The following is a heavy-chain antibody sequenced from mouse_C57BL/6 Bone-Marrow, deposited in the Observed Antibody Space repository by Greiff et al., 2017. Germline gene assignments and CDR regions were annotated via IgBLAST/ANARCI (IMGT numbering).Heavy chain of an antibody. Sequence: EVQLQQSGPELVKPGASVKMSCKASGYTFTDYNMHWVKQSHGQSLEWIGYINPNNGGTSYNQKFKGKATLTVNKSSSTAYMELRSLTSEDSAVYYCARTINWDNFDYWGQGTTLTVSS. CDR1: GYTFTDYN. V-gene: IGHV1-22*01. D-gene: IGHD4-1*01. J-gene: IGHJ2*01. CDR3: ARTINWDNFDY. CDR2: INPNNGGT.